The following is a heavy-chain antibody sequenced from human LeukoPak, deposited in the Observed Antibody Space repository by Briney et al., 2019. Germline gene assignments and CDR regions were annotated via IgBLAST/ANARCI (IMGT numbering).Heavy chain of an antibody. CDR1: GFTFSSYW. D-gene: IGHD3-22*01. Sequence: GGSLRLSCAASGFTFSSYWMHWVRQAPGKGLVWVSRIKSDGSTNYADSVNGRFTISRDHTKTSVSLQMNSLRAEDTGVYYCARAPSEIGGYYPEYFRHWGQGTLVTVSS. CDR2: IKSDGST. J-gene: IGHJ1*01. CDR3: ARAPSEIGGYYPEYFRH. V-gene: IGHV3-74*01.